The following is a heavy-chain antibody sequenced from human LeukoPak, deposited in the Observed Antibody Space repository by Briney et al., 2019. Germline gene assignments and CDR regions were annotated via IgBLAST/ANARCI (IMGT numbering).Heavy chain of an antibody. CDR1: SYTFTSYG. CDR3: ATYCGGDCYYYSY. V-gene: IGHV1-18*01. J-gene: IGHJ4*02. Sequence: ASVKVSCKASSYTFTSYGISWVRQAPGQRLEWMGCISAYNDNTNYAQKLQGRVTMTTDTSTSTAYMDLRSLRSDDTAVYYCATYCGGDCYYYSYWGQGTLVTVSS. D-gene: IGHD2-21*02. CDR2: ISAYNDNT.